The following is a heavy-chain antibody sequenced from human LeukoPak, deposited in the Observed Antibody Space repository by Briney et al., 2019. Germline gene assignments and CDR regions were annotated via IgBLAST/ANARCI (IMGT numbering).Heavy chain of an antibody. CDR2: IIPIFGTA. Sequence: SVKVSCKVSGYTRTELSMHWVRQAPGQGLEWMGGIIPIFGTANYAQKFQGRVTITTDESTSTAYMELSSLRSEDTAVYYCALTYYYDSSGYYPDYWGQGTLVTVSS. CDR3: ALTYYYDSSGYYPDY. V-gene: IGHV1-69*05. J-gene: IGHJ4*02. CDR1: GYTRTELS. D-gene: IGHD3-22*01.